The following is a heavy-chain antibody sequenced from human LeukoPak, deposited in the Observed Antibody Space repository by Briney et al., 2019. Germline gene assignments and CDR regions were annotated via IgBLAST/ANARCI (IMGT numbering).Heavy chain of an antibody. CDR2: INPNSGGT. CDR3: ARDGLYCSGGSCFDP. J-gene: IGHJ5*02. Sequence: ASVKVSCKASGYTFTGYYMHWVRQAPGQGLEWMGWINPNSGGTNYAQKFQGRVTMTRDTSISTAYMELSRLRSDDTAVYYCARDGLYCSGGSCFDPWGQGTLVTVSS. CDR1: GYTFTGYY. D-gene: IGHD2-15*01. V-gene: IGHV1-2*02.